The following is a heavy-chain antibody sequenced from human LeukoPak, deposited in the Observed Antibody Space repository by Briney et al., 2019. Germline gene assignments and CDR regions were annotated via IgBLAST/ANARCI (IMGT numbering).Heavy chain of an antibody. Sequence: GGSLRLSCEASGFTFSRCSMNWVRQAPGKGLEWVSAISGSGGSTYYADSVKGRFTISRDNSKNTLYLQMNSLRAEDTAVYYCVRRAGAYSHPYDYWGQGTLVTVSS. J-gene: IGHJ4*02. V-gene: IGHV3-23*01. CDR2: ISGSGGST. CDR1: GFTFSRCS. D-gene: IGHD4/OR15-4a*01. CDR3: VRRAGAYSHPYDY.